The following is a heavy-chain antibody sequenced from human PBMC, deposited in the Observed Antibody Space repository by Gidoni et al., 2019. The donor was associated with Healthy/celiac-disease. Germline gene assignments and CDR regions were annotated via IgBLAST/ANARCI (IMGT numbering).Heavy chain of an antibody. Sequence: GLEWIGEINHSGSTNYNPSLKSRVTISVDTSKNQFSLKLSSVTAADTAVYYCARGRAKGYNSHYYYYYGMDVWGQGTTVTVSS. CDR2: INHSGST. CDR3: ARGRAKGYNSHYYYYYGMDV. D-gene: IGHD5-12*01. V-gene: IGHV4-34*01. J-gene: IGHJ6*02.